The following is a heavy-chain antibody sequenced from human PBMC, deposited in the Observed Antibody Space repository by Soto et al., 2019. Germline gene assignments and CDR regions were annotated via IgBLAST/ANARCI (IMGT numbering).Heavy chain of an antibody. CDR1: GGSFSGYY. Sequence: SETLSLTCAVYGGSFSGYYWSWIRQPPGKGLEWIGEINHSGSTNYNPSLKSRVTISVDTSKNQFSLKLSSVTAADTAVYYCACMDLGMGAFDIWGQGTMVTVSS. CDR2: INHSGST. V-gene: IGHV4-34*01. J-gene: IGHJ3*02. CDR3: ACMDLGMGAFDI. D-gene: IGHD7-27*01.